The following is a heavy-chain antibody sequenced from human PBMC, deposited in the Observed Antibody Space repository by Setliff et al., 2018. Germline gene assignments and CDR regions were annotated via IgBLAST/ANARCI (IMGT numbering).Heavy chain of an antibody. V-gene: IGHV3-21*01. CDR2: IASGRNYM. Sequence: GGSLRLSCAASGFNFSNYYMTWVRQAPGKGLEWVSSIASGRNYMYYADSVKGRFTISRDNTKNSLYLQLNSLSPEDTALYYCASSSGGNYEAYFDYWGQGTLVTVSS. CDR1: GFNFSNYY. D-gene: IGHD2-15*01. CDR3: ASSSGGNYEAYFDY. J-gene: IGHJ4*02.